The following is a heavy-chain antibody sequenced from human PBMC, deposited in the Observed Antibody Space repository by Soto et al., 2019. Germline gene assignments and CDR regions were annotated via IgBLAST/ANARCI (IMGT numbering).Heavy chain of an antibody. D-gene: IGHD6-19*01. J-gene: IGHJ3*02. V-gene: IGHV3-9*01. Sequence: EVQVVESGGGLVQPGTSLRLSCAASEFTFDDYAMHWVRQPPGKGLEWVSGINWNSGDIVYADSVKGRFTISRDNANNSLYLQMNSLRSEDTALYYCAKDYSAAVAGTYDAFDIWGQGTMVTVSS. CDR2: INWNSGDI. CDR3: AKDYSAAVAGTYDAFDI. CDR1: EFTFDDYA.